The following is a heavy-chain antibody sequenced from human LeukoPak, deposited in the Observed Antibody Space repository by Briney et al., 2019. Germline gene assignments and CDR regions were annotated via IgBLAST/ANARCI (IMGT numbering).Heavy chain of an antibody. D-gene: IGHD5-12*01. J-gene: IGHJ4*02. CDR3: ARVGYSGYPGGFEY. CDR1: GFTFSSYS. V-gene: IGHV3-48*01. CDR2: ISSSSSTI. Sequence: GGSLRLSCAASGFTFSSYSMNWVRQAPGKGLEWVSYISSSSSTIYYADSVKGRFTISRDNAKNSLYLQMNSLRAEDTAVYYCARVGYSGYPGGFEYWGQGTLVTVSS.